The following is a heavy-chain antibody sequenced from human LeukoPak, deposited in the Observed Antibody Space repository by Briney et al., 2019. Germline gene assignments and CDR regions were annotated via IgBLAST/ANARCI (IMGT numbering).Heavy chain of an antibody. D-gene: IGHD1-26*01. Sequence: ASVKVSCKASGGTFSSYTISWVRQAPGQGLEWMGRIIPILGIPNYAQKFQGRVTITADKSTSTAYMELSSLRCEDTAVYYYARSSGSYYGFDYWGQGTLVTVSS. V-gene: IGHV1-69*02. J-gene: IGHJ4*02. CDR3: ARSSGSYYGFDY. CDR1: GGTFSSYT. CDR2: IIPILGIP.